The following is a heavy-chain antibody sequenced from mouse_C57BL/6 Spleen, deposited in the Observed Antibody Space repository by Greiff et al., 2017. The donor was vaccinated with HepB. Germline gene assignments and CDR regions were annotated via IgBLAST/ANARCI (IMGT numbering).Heavy chain of an antibody. CDR3: ARNRYYSNSYAMDY. CDR1: GFSLTSYG. V-gene: IGHV2-2*01. J-gene: IGHJ4*01. D-gene: IGHD2-5*01. Sequence: VKLQESGPGLVQPSQSLSITCTVSGFSLTSYGVHWVRQSPGKGLEWLGVIWSGGSTDYNAAFISRLSISKDNSKSQVFFKMNSLQADDTAIYYCARNRYYSNSYAMDYWGQGTSVTVSS. CDR2: IWSGGST.